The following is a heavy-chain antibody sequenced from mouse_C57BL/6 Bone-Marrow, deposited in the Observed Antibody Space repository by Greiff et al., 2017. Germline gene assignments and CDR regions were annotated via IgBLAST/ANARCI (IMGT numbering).Heavy chain of an antibody. J-gene: IGHJ4*01. CDR2: INPYNGGT. V-gene: IGHV1-19*01. D-gene: IGHD1-1*01. CDR3: ARMVYYYGSSSDYAMDY. CDR1: GYTFTDYY. Sequence: VQLQQSGPVLVKPGASVKMSCKASGYTFTDYYMNWVKQSHGKSLEWIGVINPYNGGTSYNQKFKGKATLTVDKSYSTAYMELNSLTSEDSAVYYCARMVYYYGSSSDYAMDYWGQGTSVTGSS.